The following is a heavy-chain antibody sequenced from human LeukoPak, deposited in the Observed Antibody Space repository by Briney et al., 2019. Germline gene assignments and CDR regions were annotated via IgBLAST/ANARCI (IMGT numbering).Heavy chain of an antibody. D-gene: IGHD3-10*01. CDR3: ARDIVSGSGSLDY. CDR2: VKSDGSNP. J-gene: IGHJ4*02. CDR1: RFSFSNYW. V-gene: IGHV3-74*01. Sequence: GGSLRLSCAASRFSFSNYWMHWVRQAPGKGLVWVSRVKSDGSNPSYADSVKGRFTISRDNAENMLYLQMNTLGAEDTAVYYCARDIVSGSGSLDYWGQGTMVTVSS.